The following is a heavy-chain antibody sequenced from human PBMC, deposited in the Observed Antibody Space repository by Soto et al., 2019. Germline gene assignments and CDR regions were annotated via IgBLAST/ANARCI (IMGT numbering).Heavy chain of an antibody. J-gene: IGHJ4*02. D-gene: IGHD3-10*01. CDR1: GGSFSGYY. CDR2: INHSGST. CDR3: AREREKMVRGVIIAGSFDY. V-gene: IGHV4-34*01. Sequence: SETLSLTCAVYGGSFSGYYWSWIRQPPGKGLEWIGEINHSGSTNYNPSLKSRVTISVDTSKNQFSLKLSSVAAADTAVYYCAREREKMVRGVIIAGSFDYWGQGTLVTVSS.